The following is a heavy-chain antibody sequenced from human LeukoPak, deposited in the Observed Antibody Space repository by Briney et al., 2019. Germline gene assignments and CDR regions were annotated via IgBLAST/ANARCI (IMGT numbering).Heavy chain of an antibody. CDR2: IYTSGST. CDR3: ARGRDFWSGYYTYYYMDV. J-gene: IGHJ6*03. Sequence: SETLSLTCTVSGGSLSSGSYYWSWIRQPAGKGLEWIGRIYTSGSTNYNPSLKSRVTISVDTSKNQFSLKLSSVTAADTAVYYCARGRDFWSGYYTYYYMDVWGKGTTVTVSS. D-gene: IGHD3-3*01. CDR1: GGSLSSGSYY. V-gene: IGHV4-61*02.